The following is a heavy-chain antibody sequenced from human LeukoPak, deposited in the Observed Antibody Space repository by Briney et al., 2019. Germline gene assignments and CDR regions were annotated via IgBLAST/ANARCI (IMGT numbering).Heavy chain of an antibody. D-gene: IGHD2-2*01. V-gene: IGHV3-30*04. J-gene: IGHJ4*02. Sequence: GGSLRLSCAASGFIFSNYAIHWVRQAPGKGLEWVAVISYDGSNKYYADSVKGRFTFSRDISKNTLYLQMNSLRAEDTAVYYCARGYCSSISCYVDYWGQGTLVTVSS. CDR1: GFIFSNYA. CDR2: ISYDGSNK. CDR3: ARGYCSSISCYVDY.